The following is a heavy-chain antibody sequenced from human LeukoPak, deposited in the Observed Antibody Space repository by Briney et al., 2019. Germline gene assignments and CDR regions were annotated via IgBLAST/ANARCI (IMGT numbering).Heavy chain of an antibody. CDR2: IYTSGST. CDR1: GGSISSGSYY. CDR3: ARASIVATIKSYYYMDV. J-gene: IGHJ6*03. V-gene: IGHV4-61*02. D-gene: IGHD5-12*01. Sequence: SETLSLTCTVSGGSISSGSYYWSWIRQPAGKGLEWIGRIYTSGSTNYNPSLKSRVTISVDTSKNQFSLKLSSVTAADTAVYYCARASIVATIKSYYYMDVWGKGTTVTVSS.